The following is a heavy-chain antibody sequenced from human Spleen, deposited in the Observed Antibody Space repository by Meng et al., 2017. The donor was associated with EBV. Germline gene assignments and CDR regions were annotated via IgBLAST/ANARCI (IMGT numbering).Heavy chain of an antibody. CDR3: ARRRLDDSGGSDVDY. CDR2: SRPYNGNT. Sequence: GQFVQSGTEVKKRGASVKGSRKASAYSFSDYDLSLVRQAPGRGLEWMGWSRPYNGNTKYAQKLQDRVTMTTDTTTSTAYKELRSLGSVDTAMYYCARRRLDDSGGSDVDYWGQGTLVTVSS. CDR1: AYSFSDYD. D-gene: IGHD3-22*01. J-gene: IGHJ4*02. V-gene: IGHV1-18*01.